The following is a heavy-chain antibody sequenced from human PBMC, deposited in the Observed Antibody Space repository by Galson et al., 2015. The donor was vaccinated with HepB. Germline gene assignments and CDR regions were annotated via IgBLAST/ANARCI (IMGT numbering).Heavy chain of an antibody. J-gene: IGHJ4*02. V-gene: IGHV3-48*02. Sequence: SLRLSCAASGFTFSNYKMNWVRQAPGKGLEWVSYISSTSSTIYYADSVKGRFTISRDNAKNSLYLQMNSLRDKDTAVYYCARDLRYFHFWSSSYYFDYWGQGTLVTVSS. D-gene: IGHD3-3*01. CDR2: ISSTSSTI. CDR3: ARDLRYFHFWSSSYYFDY. CDR1: GFTFSNYK.